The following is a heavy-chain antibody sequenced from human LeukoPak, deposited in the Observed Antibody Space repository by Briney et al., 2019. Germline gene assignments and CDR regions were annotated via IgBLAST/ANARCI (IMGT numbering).Heavy chain of an antibody. V-gene: IGHV3-23*01. J-gene: IGHJ4*02. D-gene: IGHD3-10*01. Sequence: GGSLRLSCAASGFTFSSYAMSWVRQAPGKGLEWVSAISGSGGSTYYADSVKGRFTISRDNSKNTLYLQMNSLRAEDTAVYYCARVRFGDLLVDYWGQGTLVTVSS. CDR1: GFTFSSYA. CDR2: ISGSGGST. CDR3: ARVRFGDLLVDY.